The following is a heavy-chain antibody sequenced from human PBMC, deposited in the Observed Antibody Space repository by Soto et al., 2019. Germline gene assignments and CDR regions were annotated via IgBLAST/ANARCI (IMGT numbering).Heavy chain of an antibody. Sequence: PGGSLRLSCTASGFTVSSNYMSWVRPAPGKGLEWVSVIYSGGSTYYADSVKGRFTISRDNSKNTLYLQMNSLRAEDTAVYYCARSLGDYYYYGMDVWGQGTTVTVSS. CDR3: ARSLGDYYYYGMDV. CDR1: GFTVSSNY. J-gene: IGHJ6*02. V-gene: IGHV3-53*01. CDR2: IYSGGST.